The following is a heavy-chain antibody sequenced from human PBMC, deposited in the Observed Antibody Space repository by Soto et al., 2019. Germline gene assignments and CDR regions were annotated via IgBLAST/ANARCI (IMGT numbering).Heavy chain of an antibody. V-gene: IGHV1-2*02. J-gene: IGHJ4*02. D-gene: IGHD3-16*01. CDR3: ARDLGENSNEVSYRFHH. Sequence: GASVKVSCKASGYTFTDYYMHWVRQAPGQGLEWMGWINPNSDGTNYARKFQGRVSMTRDTSTRTAYMELSRLRSDDTAVYYCARDLGENSNEVSYRFHHWGQGTLVTVSS. CDR2: INPNSDGT. CDR1: GYTFTDYY.